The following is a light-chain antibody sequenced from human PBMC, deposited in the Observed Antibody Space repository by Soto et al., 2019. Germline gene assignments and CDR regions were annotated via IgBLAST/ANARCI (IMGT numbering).Light chain of an antibody. J-gene: IGLJ1*01. CDR2: SNN. CDR3: ATWDDSLSNAV. V-gene: IGLV1-47*02. Sequence: QSVLTQPPSASGTPGQRVVISCSGSSSNIASNYIYWYQQVPGTAPKLLIYSNNQRPSGVPDRFSGSKSGTSASLVIGGLRSEDEADYYCATWDDSLSNAVFGTGTKVTVL. CDR1: SSNIASNY.